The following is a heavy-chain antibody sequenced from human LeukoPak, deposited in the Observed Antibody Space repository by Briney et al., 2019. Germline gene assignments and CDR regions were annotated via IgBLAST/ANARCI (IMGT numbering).Heavy chain of an antibody. CDR1: GFTFSSYA. CDR3: AKVEDYYGSGAYGMDV. Sequence: VQPGGSLRLSCASSGFTFSSYAMSWVRQAPGKGLEWVSAISGSGGSTYYADSVKGRFTISRDNSKNTLYLQMNSLRAEDTAVYYCAKVEDYYGSGAYGMDVWGQGTTVTVSS. J-gene: IGHJ6*02. V-gene: IGHV3-23*01. CDR2: ISGSGGST. D-gene: IGHD3-10*01.